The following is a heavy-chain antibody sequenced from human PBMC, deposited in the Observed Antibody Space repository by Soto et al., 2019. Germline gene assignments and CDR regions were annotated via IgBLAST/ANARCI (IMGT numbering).Heavy chain of an antibody. CDR2: ISGSSIYT. D-gene: IGHD3-10*01. Sequence: GGSLRRSCAASGFTFSYYYMSWIRQAPGKGLEWVSYISGSSIYTNYAGSVKGRFTVSRDNAKNSLYLQMSSLRAEDTAVYYCARDRGVGQPAGWFDPWGQGTLVTVSS. V-gene: IGHV3-11*06. CDR3: ARDRGVGQPAGWFDP. CDR1: GFTFSYYY. J-gene: IGHJ5*02.